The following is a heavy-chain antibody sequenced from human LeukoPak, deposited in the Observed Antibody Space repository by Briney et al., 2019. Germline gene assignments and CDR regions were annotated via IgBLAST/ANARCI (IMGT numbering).Heavy chain of an antibody. CDR3: ARGAATSPSY. V-gene: IGHV3-33*01. CDR2: IWYDGSNK. CDR1: GFTFSSYG. Sequence: GGSLRLSCAASGFTFSSYGMPWVRQAPGKGLEWVAVIWYDGSNKYYADSVKGRFTISRDNAKNSLYLQMNSLRDEDTAVYYCARGAATSPSYWGQGTLVTVSS. J-gene: IGHJ4*02.